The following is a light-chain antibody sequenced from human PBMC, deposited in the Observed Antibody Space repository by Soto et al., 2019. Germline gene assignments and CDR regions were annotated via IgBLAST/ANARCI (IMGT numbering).Light chain of an antibody. Sequence: QSALTQPPSASGSPGQSVTISCTGTSSDVGGYNYVSWYQQHPGKAPKLMIYEVSKRPSGVPDRFSGSKSGNTASLTVSGLQGEDEADYYCSSTKIFAGGTKLTVL. CDR1: SSDVGGYNY. CDR3: SSTKI. V-gene: IGLV2-8*01. J-gene: IGLJ2*01. CDR2: EVS.